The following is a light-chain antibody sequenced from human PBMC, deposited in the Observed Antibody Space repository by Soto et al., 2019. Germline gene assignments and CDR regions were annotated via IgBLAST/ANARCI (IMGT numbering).Light chain of an antibody. CDR1: QSVSSS. Sequence: EIVMTQSPGTLSVSPGERATLSCRASQSVSSSLAWYQQKPGQAPRLLIYGASTRATGIPARFSGSGSGTEFTLTISSLRSEDFAVYYCQQRSNWWTFGQGTKVEIK. CDR2: GAS. J-gene: IGKJ1*01. V-gene: IGKV3-15*01. CDR3: QQRSNWWT.